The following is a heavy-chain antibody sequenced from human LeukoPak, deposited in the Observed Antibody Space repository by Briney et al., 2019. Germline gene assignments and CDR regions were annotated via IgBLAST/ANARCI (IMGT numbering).Heavy chain of an antibody. V-gene: IGHV3-48*03. J-gene: IGHJ4*02. Sequence: PGGSLRLSCAASGFTFSSYEMNWVRQAPGKGPEWVSYISSSGSTIYYADSVKGRFTISRDNAKNSLYLQMNSLRAEDTAVYYCARGFGSGYEFDYWGQGTLVTVSS. D-gene: IGHD5-12*01. CDR2: ISSSGSTI. CDR3: ARGFGSGYEFDY. CDR1: GFTFSSYE.